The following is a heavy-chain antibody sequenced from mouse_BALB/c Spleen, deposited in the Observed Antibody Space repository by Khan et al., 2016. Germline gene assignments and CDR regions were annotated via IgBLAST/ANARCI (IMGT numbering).Heavy chain of an antibody. Sequence: EVELVESGGGLVKPGGSLKLSCAASGFNFSSYTMSWVRQTPEKRLEWVATISSSGSYTYYPDNMKGRFTISRDNAKNTLYLQMSSLKSEDTAMYYCTRDSSGGFAYWGQGTLVTVSA. CDR2: ISSSGSYT. D-gene: IGHD3-1*01. CDR1: GFNFSSYT. J-gene: IGHJ3*01. V-gene: IGHV5-6-4*01. CDR3: TRDSSGGFAY.